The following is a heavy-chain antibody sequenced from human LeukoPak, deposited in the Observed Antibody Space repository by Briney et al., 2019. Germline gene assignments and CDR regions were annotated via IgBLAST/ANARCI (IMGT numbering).Heavy chain of an antibody. Sequence: GGSLRLSCAASGFTVSSNYMTWVRQAPGEGLEWLSVIYSDGSTYYADSVKGRFTILRDNSKNTLYLEMNSLRAEDTAVYFCARLPIVVITSGGYWGQGTLVTVSS. CDR2: IYSDGST. CDR1: GFTVSSNY. V-gene: IGHV3-53*01. J-gene: IGHJ4*02. D-gene: IGHD3-22*01. CDR3: ARLPIVVITSGGY.